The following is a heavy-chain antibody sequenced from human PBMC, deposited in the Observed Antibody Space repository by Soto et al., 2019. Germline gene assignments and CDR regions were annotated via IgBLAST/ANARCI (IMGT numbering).Heavy chain of an antibody. CDR3: ARLGAYYQALDS. D-gene: IGHD3-22*01. J-gene: IGHJ4*02. V-gene: IGHV4-34*01. CDR2: INHSGST. Sequence: SETLSLTCAVYGGSFSGYYWSWIRQPPGKGLEWIGEINHSGSTNYNPSLKSRVTISVDTSKNEVSLKLSSVTAADTAVYYCARLGAYYQALDSWGQGTLVTVSS. CDR1: GGSFSGYY.